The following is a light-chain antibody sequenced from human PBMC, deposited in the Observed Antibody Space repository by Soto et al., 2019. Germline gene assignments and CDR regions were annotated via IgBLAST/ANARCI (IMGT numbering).Light chain of an antibody. CDR1: QTISSW. Sequence: DIQMTQSPSTLSGSVGDRVTITCRASQTISSWLAWYQQKPGKAPKLLIYKASTLKSGVPSRFSGSGSGTEFTLTIISLQPDDFATYYCQHYNSYSTFGQGTKVDIK. CDR3: QHYNSYST. CDR2: KAS. J-gene: IGKJ1*01. V-gene: IGKV1-5*03.